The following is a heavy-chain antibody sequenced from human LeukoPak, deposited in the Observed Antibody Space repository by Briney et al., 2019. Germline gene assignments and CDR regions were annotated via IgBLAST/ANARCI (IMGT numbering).Heavy chain of an antibody. Sequence: TSETLSLTCTVSGGSISSGDYYWSWIRQPPGKGLEWIGYIYYSGSTNYNPSLKSRVTMSVDTSKNQFSLKLSSVTAADTAVYYCARGRGSGWSSFDYWGQGTLVTVSS. J-gene: IGHJ4*02. D-gene: IGHD6-19*01. CDR1: GGSISSGDYY. CDR3: ARGRGSGWSSFDY. V-gene: IGHV4-61*08. CDR2: IYYSGST.